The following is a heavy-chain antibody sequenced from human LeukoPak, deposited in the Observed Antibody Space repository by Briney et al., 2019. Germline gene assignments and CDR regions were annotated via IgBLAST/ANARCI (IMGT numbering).Heavy chain of an antibody. V-gene: IGHV1-2*06. J-gene: IGHJ4*02. Sequence: ASVKVSCKASGYTFTGYHMHWVRRAPGQGLEWMGRINPNSGDTNYAQKFQGRVTMTRDTSISTAYMELSRLRSDDTAVYYCARGSTYYDSSGQVPFDYWGQGTLVTVSS. D-gene: IGHD3-22*01. CDR1: GYTFTGYH. CDR2: INPNSGDT. CDR3: ARGSTYYDSSGQVPFDY.